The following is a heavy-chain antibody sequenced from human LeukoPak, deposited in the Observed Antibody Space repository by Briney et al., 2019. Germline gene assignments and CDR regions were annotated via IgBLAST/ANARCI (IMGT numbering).Heavy chain of an antibody. V-gene: IGHV4-59*01. D-gene: IGHD2-15*01. CDR1: GGSISSYY. Sequence: SETLSLTCTVSGGSISSYYWNWIRQPPGKGLEWIGYIYYSGSTNYNPSLKSRVTISVDTSKNQFSLKLSSVTAADTAVYYCARDRSGCSGGSCYSTGWFDPWGQGTLVTVSS. J-gene: IGHJ5*02. CDR2: IYYSGST. CDR3: ARDRSGCSGGSCYSTGWFDP.